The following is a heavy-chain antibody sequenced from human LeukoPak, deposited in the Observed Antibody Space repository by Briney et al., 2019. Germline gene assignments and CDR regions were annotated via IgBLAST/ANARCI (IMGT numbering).Heavy chain of an antibody. Sequence: SETLSLTFTVSGGSISSYYWSWIRQPAGKGLEWIGRIYTSGSTNYNPSLKSGVTMSVDTSKNQFSLKLGSVTAADTAVYYCARDLMIVVAYDAFDIWGQGTMVTVSS. V-gene: IGHV4-4*07. CDR1: GGSISSYY. CDR3: ARDLMIVVAYDAFDI. CDR2: IYTSGST. D-gene: IGHD3-22*01. J-gene: IGHJ3*02.